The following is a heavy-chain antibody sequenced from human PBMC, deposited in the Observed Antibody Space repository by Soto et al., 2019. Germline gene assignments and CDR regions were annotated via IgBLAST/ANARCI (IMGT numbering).Heavy chain of an antibody. D-gene: IGHD5-18*01. V-gene: IGHV4-34*01. CDR2: INHSGST. CDR1: CGSFIGYY. J-gene: IGHJ4*02. Sequence: SETLSLTCAFYCGSFIGYYWSWIRQPPGKGLEWIGEINHSGSTNYNPSLKSRVTISVDTSKNQFSLKLSSVTAADTAVYYCAREAGDTAMEYFDYWGQGTLVTVSS. CDR3: AREAGDTAMEYFDY.